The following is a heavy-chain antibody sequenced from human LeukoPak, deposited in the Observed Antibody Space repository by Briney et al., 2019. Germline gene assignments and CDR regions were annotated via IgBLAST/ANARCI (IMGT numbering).Heavy chain of an antibody. Sequence: PSETLSLTCAGSGYSISSGYYWGWIRQPPGKGLEWIGSIYHSGSTYYNPSLKSRVTISVDTSKNQFSLKLSSVTAADTAVYYCARLTNGYWGQGTLVTVSS. D-gene: IGHD2-8*01. CDR1: GYSISSGYY. CDR2: IYHSGST. CDR3: ARLTNGY. J-gene: IGHJ4*02. V-gene: IGHV4-38-2*01.